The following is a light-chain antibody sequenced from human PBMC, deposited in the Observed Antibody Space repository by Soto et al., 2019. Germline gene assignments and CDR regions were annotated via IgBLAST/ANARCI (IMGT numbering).Light chain of an antibody. V-gene: IGKV3-15*01. Sequence: ERVMTQSPVTLSVSPGERATLSCRASQNINSMLAWYQQKPGQAPRLLIFGASIRATSIPARFSGSGSGTEFTLTISSLQSEDFAVYYCQQYNXWPPTFGQGTKVDIK. CDR1: QNINSM. CDR2: GAS. J-gene: IGKJ1*01. CDR3: QQYNXWPPT.